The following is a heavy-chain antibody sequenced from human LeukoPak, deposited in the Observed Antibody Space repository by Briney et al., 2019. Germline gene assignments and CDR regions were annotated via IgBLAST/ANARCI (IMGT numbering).Heavy chain of an antibody. V-gene: IGHV4-59*08. D-gene: IGHD1-14*01. CDR2: FYYSGST. CDR1: GGAVTSFY. CDR3: GRLGDGPHDDF. J-gene: IGHJ4*02. Sequence: SETLSLTCSVSGGAVTSFYWSWIRQSPGKGLEWIGYFYYSGSTKYNPSLKSRVTMSGDTSKNQFSLKLSSVTAADTAVYYCGRLGDGPHDDFWGQGTLVTVSS.